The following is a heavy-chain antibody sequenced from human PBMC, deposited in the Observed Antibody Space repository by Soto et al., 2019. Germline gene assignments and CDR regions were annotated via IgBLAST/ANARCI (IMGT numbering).Heavy chain of an antibody. J-gene: IGHJ4*02. V-gene: IGHV4-31*03. Sequence: SETLSLTCTVSGGSISSGGYYWSWIRQHPGKGLEWIGYIYYSGSTYYNPSLKSRVTISVDTSKNQFSLKLSSVTAADTAVYYCARVGYCSGGSCSYLYYFDYWGQGTLVTVSS. CDR1: GGSISSGGYY. CDR3: ARVGYCSGGSCSYLYYFDY. D-gene: IGHD2-15*01. CDR2: IYYSGST.